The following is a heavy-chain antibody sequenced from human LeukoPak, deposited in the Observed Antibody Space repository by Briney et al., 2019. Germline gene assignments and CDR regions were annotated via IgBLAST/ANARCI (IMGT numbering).Heavy chain of an antibody. J-gene: IGHJ5*02. CDR2: IYPGDSDA. CDR1: GYSFISYW. Sequence: GESLKISCKGSGYSFISYWIGWVRQMPGKGLEWMGIIYPGDSDATYSPSFQGQVTISADKSISTAYLQWSSLKASDTAMYYCARQASDCSGGSCYSGWFDLWGQGTLVTVSS. V-gene: IGHV5-51*01. D-gene: IGHD2-15*01. CDR3: ARQASDCSGGSCYSGWFDL.